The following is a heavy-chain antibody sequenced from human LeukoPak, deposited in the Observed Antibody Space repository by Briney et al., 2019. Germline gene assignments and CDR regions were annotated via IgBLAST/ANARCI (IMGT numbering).Heavy chain of an antibody. CDR2: INHSGST. CDR1: GGSFSGYY. J-gene: IGHJ6*03. V-gene: IGHV4-34*01. CDR3: ARGIYDILTGYYHYYYYMDV. D-gene: IGHD3-9*01. Sequence: SETLSLTCAVYGGSFSGYYWGWIRQPPGKGLEWIGEINHSGSTNYNPSLKSRVTISVDTSKNQFSLKLSSVTAADTAVYYCARGIYDILTGYYHYYYYMDVWGKGTTVTVSS.